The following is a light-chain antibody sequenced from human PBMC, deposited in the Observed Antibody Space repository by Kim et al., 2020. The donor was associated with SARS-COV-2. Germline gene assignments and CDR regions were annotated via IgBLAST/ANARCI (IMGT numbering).Light chain of an antibody. V-gene: IGKV4-1*01. J-gene: IGKJ4*01. CDR2: WAS. Sequence: STINCKSSQSVLYISNNQNYLAWYQQKPGQPPKLLIYWASTRESGVPDRFSGSGSGTDFTLTISSLQAEDVAVYYCQQYYSTPLTFGGGTKVDIK. CDR3: QQYYSTPLT. CDR1: QSVLYISNNQNY.